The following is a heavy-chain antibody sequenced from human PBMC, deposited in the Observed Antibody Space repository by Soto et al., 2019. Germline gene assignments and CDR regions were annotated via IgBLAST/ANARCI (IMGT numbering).Heavy chain of an antibody. Sequence: SETLSLTCTVSGGSISSYYWSWIRQPPGKGLEWIGYIYYSGSTNYNPSLKSRVTISVDTSKNQFSLKLSSVTAADTAVYYCARAAVVPYYFDYWGQGTLVTVSS. CDR3: ARAAVVPYYFDY. V-gene: IGHV4-59*01. J-gene: IGHJ4*02. D-gene: IGHD6-19*01. CDR2: IYYSGST. CDR1: GGSISSYY.